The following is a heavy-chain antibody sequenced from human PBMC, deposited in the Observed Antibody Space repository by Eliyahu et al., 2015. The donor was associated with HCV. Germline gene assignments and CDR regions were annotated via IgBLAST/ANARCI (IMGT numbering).Heavy chain of an antibody. CDR2: INHSGST. V-gene: IGHV4-34*01. D-gene: IGHD2-21*01. J-gene: IGHJ4*02. CDR3: ARGLLSGGGRAAGY. Sequence: QVQLQQWGAGLLKPSETLSLTCAVYGGSFSGYYWSWIRQPPGKGLEWIGEINHSGSTNYNPSLKSRVTISVDTSKNQFSLKLSSVTAADTAVYYCARGLLSGGGRAAGYWGQGTLVTVSS. CDR1: GGSFSGYY.